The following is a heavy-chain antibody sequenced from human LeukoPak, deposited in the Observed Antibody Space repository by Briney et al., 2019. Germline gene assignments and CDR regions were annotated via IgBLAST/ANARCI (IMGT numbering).Heavy chain of an antibody. J-gene: IGHJ6*02. CDR3: ARETTYFGSGRDLTAVRILYYYGMDV. V-gene: IGHV3-53*01. D-gene: IGHD3-10*01. CDR2: IYSDGKT. CDR1: EFIVISNC. Sequence: PVWSLRLSCVPSEFIVISNCMTCVPQSPRGWRECVSVIYSDGKTYYSDSVKCRFTVSRYNSKNILYLQMNSLRVEDTAVYYFARETTYFGSGRDLTAVRILYYYGMDVWGHGTTVTVS.